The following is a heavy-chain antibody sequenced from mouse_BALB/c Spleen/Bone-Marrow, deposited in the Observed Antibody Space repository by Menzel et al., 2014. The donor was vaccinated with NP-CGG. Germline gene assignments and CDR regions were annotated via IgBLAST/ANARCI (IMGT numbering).Heavy chain of an antibody. CDR2: ISSGGSYT. D-gene: IGHD1-1*01. J-gene: IGHJ3*01. V-gene: IGHV5-9-4*01. CDR3: ARDGYGSSD. CDR1: GFTFSTYA. Sequence: EVQVVESGGVLVKPGGSLKLSCAASGFTFSTYAMSWVRQSPEKRLEWVAEISSGGSYTYYPDTVTGRFTISRDSAKNTLYLEMSSLRSEDTAMYYCARDGYGSSDWGQGTLVTVSA.